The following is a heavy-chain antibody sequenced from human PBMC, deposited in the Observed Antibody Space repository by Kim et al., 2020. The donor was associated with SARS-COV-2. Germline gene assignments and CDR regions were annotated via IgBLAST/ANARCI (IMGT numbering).Heavy chain of an antibody. Sequence: SETLSLTCTVSGGSISSSSYYWGWIRQPPGKGLEWIGSIYYSGSTYYNPSLKSRVTISVDTSKNQFSLKLSSVTAADTAVYYCARQRPPFYDYVWGSYRYPLGYWGEGALVTVSS. CDR3: ARQRPPFYDYVWGSYRYPLGY. V-gene: IGHV4-39*01. CDR2: IYYSGST. CDR1: GGSISSSSYY. J-gene: IGHJ4*02. D-gene: IGHD3-16*02.